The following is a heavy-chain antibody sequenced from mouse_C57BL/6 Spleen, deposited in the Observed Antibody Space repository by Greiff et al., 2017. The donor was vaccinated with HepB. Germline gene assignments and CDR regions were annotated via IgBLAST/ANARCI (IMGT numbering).Heavy chain of an antibody. Sequence: VMLVESGAELVRPGASVKLSCKASGYTFTDYYINWVKQRPGQGLEWIARIYPGSGNTYYNEKFKGKATLTAEKSSSTAYMQLSSLTSEDSAVYFCARPPYYGSSFDYWGQGTTLTVSS. J-gene: IGHJ2*01. CDR3: ARPPYYGSSFDY. D-gene: IGHD1-1*01. V-gene: IGHV1-76*01. CDR2: IYPGSGNT. CDR1: GYTFTDYY.